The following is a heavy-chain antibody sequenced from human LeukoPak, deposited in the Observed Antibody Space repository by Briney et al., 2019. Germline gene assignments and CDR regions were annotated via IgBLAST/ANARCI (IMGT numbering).Heavy chain of an antibody. D-gene: IGHD6-13*01. CDR3: ARGRITAAGYYYYYGMDV. CDR1: GGSISSYY. CDR2: IYYSGST. Sequence: PSETLSLTCTVSGGSISSYYWSWIRQPPGKGLEWIGYIYYSGSTNYNPSLKSRVTISVDTSKNQFSLKLSSVTAADTAVYYCARGRITAAGYYYYYGMDVWGQGTTVTVSS. J-gene: IGHJ6*02. V-gene: IGHV4-59*12.